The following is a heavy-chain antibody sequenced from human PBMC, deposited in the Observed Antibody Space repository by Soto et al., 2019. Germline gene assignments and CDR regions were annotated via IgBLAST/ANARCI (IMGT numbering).Heavy chain of an antibody. CDR2: ISSSSSTI. CDR1: GFTFSSFS. V-gene: IGHV3-48*02. CDR3: ARDAPRCSGGTCLDY. Sequence: EVQLMESGGGLVQPGGSLRLSCAASGFTFSSFSMHWVRQAPGKGLEWVSYISSSSSTIYYSESVRGRFTISRDNAKNSLYLQMNSLRDEDTAVFYCARDAPRCSGGTCLDYWGQGTLVTVSS. D-gene: IGHD2-15*01. J-gene: IGHJ4*02.